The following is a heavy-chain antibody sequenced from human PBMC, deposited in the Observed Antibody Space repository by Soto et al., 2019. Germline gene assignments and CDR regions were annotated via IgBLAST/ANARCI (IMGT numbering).Heavy chain of an antibody. CDR2: MNPNSGNT. Sequence: ASVKVSCKASGYTFTSYDINWVRQATGQGLEWMGWMNPNSGNTGYAQKFQGRVTITADKSTSTAYMELSSLRSEDTAVYYCARDGRRAFDIWGQGTMVTVSS. J-gene: IGHJ3*02. V-gene: IGHV1-8*01. D-gene: IGHD1-26*01. CDR3: ARDGRRAFDI. CDR1: GYTFTSYD.